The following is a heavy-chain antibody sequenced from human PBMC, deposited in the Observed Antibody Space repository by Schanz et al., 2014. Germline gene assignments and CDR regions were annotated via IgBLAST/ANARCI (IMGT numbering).Heavy chain of an antibody. CDR1: GFSVSTNY. CDR3: AKGFGGYDLVLDY. J-gene: IGHJ4*02. V-gene: IGHV3-66*03. CDR2: LYINAGST. Sequence: EVQLVESGGGLIQPGGSLRLSCAVSGFSVSTNYMSWARQAPGKGLEWISSLYINAGSTRYADSVKGRFTISRDNSKNTLSLQMNSLRAEDTAVYYCAKGFGGYDLVLDYWGQGTLVTVSS. D-gene: IGHD5-12*01.